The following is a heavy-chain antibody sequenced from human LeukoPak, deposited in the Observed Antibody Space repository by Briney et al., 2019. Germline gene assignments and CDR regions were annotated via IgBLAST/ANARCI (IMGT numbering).Heavy chain of an antibody. D-gene: IGHD1-26*01. CDR1: GFTLSSYW. CDR2: IDSAARST. J-gene: IGHJ4*02. V-gene: IGHV3-74*03. CDR3: VRGGSGSYSPFDY. Sequence: PGGSLRLSCGASGFTLSSYWMHWVRQVPGKGLVWVSRIDSAARSTTYADSVKGRFTSSRDNAKNTLYLQMNSLRAEDTAVYYCVRGGSGSYSPFDYWGQGTLVTVSS.